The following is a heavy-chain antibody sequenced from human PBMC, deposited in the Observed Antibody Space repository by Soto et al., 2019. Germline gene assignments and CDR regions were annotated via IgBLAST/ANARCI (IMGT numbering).Heavy chain of an antibody. V-gene: IGHV3-66*01. CDR2: ISSDGGT. CDR1: AFTVRSNY. Sequence: EVQLLESGGGLVQPGGSLRLSCAASAFTVRSNYMSWVRQAPGKGLEWVSAISSDGGTYYADSVKGRFAISRDNSKNTLYLQMNSLTAEDTAVYYCARDVIAVAGSADYWGQGTLVTVSS. D-gene: IGHD6-19*01. J-gene: IGHJ4*02. CDR3: ARDVIAVAGSADY.